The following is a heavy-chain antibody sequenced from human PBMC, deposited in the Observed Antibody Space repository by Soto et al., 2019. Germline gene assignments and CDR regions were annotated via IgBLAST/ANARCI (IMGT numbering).Heavy chain of an antibody. V-gene: IGHV3-33*01. CDR1: GFTFSKHG. CDR2: IWYDGSDK. Sequence: QVPLVESGGGVVQPGRSLRLSCAASGFTFSKHGMHWVRQAPGKGLEWVAVIWYDGSDKYYADSVKGRFTISRDNSKNTRYLQMNSLRAEDTAVYYCARDLPETTYSAWYFDLWGRGTLATVSS. J-gene: IGHJ2*01. D-gene: IGHD2-15*01. CDR3: ARDLPETTYSAWYFDL.